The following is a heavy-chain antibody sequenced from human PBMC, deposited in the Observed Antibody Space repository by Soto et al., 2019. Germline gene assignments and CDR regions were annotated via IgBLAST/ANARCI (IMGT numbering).Heavy chain of an antibody. CDR2: IIPILGIA. V-gene: IGHV1-69*02. CDR1: GGTFSSYT. D-gene: IGHD6-19*01. J-gene: IGHJ4*02. Sequence: QVQLVQSGAEVKKPGSSVKVSCKASGGTFSSYTISWVRQAPGQGLEWMGRIIPILGIANYAQKFQGRVTITAGKSTSTSYMELSSLRSEDTSGYYCARGSQWLVFDYSGQRTLVTVSS. CDR3: ARGSQWLVFDY.